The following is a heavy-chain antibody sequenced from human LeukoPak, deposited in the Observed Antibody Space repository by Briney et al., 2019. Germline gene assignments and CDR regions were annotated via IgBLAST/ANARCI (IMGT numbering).Heavy chain of an antibody. CDR2: IYSGGST. J-gene: IGHJ6*03. D-gene: IGHD4-11*01. CDR3: ARDRTGQQLISRKEYYYMDV. V-gene: IGHV3-66*01. CDR1: EFSVGSNY. Sequence: GGSLRLSCAASEFSVGSNYITWVRQAPGKGLEWVSLIYSGGSTYYADSVKGRFTISRVNSKNTLYLQMNSLRAEDTAVYYCARDRTGQQLISRKEYYYMDVWGKGTTVTISS.